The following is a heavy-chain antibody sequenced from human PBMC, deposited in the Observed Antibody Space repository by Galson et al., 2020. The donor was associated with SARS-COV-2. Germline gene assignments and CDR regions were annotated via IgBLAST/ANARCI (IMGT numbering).Heavy chain of an antibody. Sequence: GESLKISCAASGFTFSDHAMHWVRQAPGKGLEWVAQIFFDGSEKYYGDSVRGRFTISRDSSKNTVYLEMNNLRVDDTAVYYCARDGRSIGGWAFDYWGQGTLLTVSS. CDR3: ARDGRSIGGWAFDY. CDR2: IFFDGSEK. V-gene: IGHV3-33*01. J-gene: IGHJ4*02. D-gene: IGHD6-19*01. CDR1: GFTFSDHA.